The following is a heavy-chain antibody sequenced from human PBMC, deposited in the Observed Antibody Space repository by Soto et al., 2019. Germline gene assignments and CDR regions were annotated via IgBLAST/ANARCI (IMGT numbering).Heavy chain of an antibody. J-gene: IGHJ3*02. Sequence: ASVKVSCEASGYTFTSYAMHCVRQAPGQRLEWMGWINAGNGNTKYSQKFQGRVTITRDTSASTAYMELSSLRSEDTAVYYCARDPARLAAISAFDIWGQGTMVTVSS. CDR1: GYTFTSYA. V-gene: IGHV1-3*01. CDR3: ARDPARLAAISAFDI. D-gene: IGHD6-13*01. CDR2: INAGNGNT.